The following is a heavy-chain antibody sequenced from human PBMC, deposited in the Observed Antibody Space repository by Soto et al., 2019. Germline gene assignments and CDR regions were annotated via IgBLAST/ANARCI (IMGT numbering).Heavy chain of an antibody. J-gene: IGHJ4*02. CDR2: IYWDDDK. V-gene: IGHV2-5*02. CDR3: AHSKTWVDYCDF. Sequence: QTTLKESGPTLVKPTQTLTLTCTFSGFSLSTNGGGVAWIRQPPGKALEWLALIYWDDDKHNSPALQNRLTVTKASSQKQVVLTMTNMDTVDTSTYYCAHSKTWVDYCDFWGQGTLVTVSS. CDR1: GFSLSTNGGG. D-gene: IGHD1-26*01.